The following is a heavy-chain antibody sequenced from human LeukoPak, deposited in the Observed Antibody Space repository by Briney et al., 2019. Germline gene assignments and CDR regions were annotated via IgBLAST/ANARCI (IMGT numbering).Heavy chain of an antibody. CDR3: ARDPTYYYDSSGYPRAPLSVDY. Sequence: PGGSLRLSCAASGFTFSSYAMSWVRQAPGKGLEWVSSISSSSSYIYYADSMKGRFTISRDNAKNSLYLQMNSLRAEDTAVYYCARDPTYYYDSSGYPRAPLSVDYWGQGTLVTVSS. V-gene: IGHV3-21*01. D-gene: IGHD3-22*01. CDR2: ISSSSSYI. CDR1: GFTFSSYA. J-gene: IGHJ4*02.